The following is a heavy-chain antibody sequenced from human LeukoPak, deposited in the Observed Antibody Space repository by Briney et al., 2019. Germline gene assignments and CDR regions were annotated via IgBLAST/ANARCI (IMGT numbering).Heavy chain of an antibody. Sequence: GGSLRLSCAASGFTFSSYGMHWVRQAPGKGLDWVAFIHYDGSNKYYADSVMGRFTISRDNSKNTLYLQINNLRPEDTAVYYCAKDPGPYSSYDGDWGQGTLVTVSS. CDR3: AKDPGPYSSYDGD. CDR2: IHYDGSNK. D-gene: IGHD5-12*01. J-gene: IGHJ4*02. V-gene: IGHV3-30*02. CDR1: GFTFSSYG.